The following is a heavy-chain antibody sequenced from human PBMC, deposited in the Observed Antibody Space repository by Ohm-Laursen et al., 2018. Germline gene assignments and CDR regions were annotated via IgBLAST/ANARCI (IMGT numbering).Heavy chain of an antibody. CDR2: INPNDGGT. CDR3: ARVSDQSLDY. J-gene: IGHJ4*02. D-gene: IGHD3-10*01. CDR1: GYTLTRYH. V-gene: IGHV1-46*04. Sequence: ASVKVSCKASGYTLTRYHMHWVRQAPEQGLEWMGIINPNDGGTLNVEKLQDRVTMTRDTSTSTVYMELSSLRSEDTAVYYCARVSDQSLDYWGQGTLVTVSS.